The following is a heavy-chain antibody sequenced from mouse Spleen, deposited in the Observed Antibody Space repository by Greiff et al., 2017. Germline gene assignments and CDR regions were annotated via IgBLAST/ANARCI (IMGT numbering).Heavy chain of an antibody. CDR3: ATPITTVVVDY. CDR2: INPSTGGT. J-gene: IGHJ2*01. CDR1: GYSFTGYY. V-gene: IGHV1-42*01. D-gene: IGHD1-1*01. Sequence: VQLKQSGPELVKPGASVKISCKASGYSFTGYYMNWVKQSPEKSLEWIGEINPSTGGTTYNQKFKAKATLTVDKSSSTAYMQLKSLTSEDSAVYYCATPITTVVVDYWGQGTTLTVSS.